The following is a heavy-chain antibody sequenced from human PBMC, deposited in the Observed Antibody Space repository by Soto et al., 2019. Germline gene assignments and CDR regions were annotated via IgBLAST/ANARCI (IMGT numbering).Heavy chain of an antibody. V-gene: IGHV3-30*18. CDR2: ISFDGSNK. CDR3: AKDLSYCSGGSCYQHDGSDN. Sequence: HPGGSLRLSCAASGFTFSSYAMHWVRQAPGKGLEWVAIISFDGSNKFYTDSVKGRFTISRDNSKNTLYLEMSSLRAEDTAVYFCAKDLSYCSGGSCYQHDGSDNWGQGT. CDR1: GFTFSSYA. D-gene: IGHD2-15*01. J-gene: IGHJ4*02.